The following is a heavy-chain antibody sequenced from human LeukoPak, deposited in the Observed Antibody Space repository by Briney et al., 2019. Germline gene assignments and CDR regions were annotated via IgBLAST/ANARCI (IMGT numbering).Heavy chain of an antibody. V-gene: IGHV3-48*03. CDR2: ISSRGSTI. CDR3: ARGSYRPDY. D-gene: IGHD1-26*01. J-gene: IGHJ4*02. Sequence: GGYLRLYCAASGFTFSSLEMNWVRQARGKGVEWVSYISSRGSTIYYADSVKGRFTISRDNAKNSLYLQMNSLRAEDTAVYYCARGSYRPDYWGQGTLVSVSS. CDR1: GFTFSSLE.